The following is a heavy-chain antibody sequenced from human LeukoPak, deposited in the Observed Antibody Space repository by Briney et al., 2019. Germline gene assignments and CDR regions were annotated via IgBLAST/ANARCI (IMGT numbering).Heavy chain of an antibody. CDR1: GGSFSGYY. J-gene: IGHJ3*02. D-gene: IGHD2-2*01. CDR3: ARALRGYCSSTSCYRDAFDI. V-gene: IGHV4-34*01. Sequence: PSETLSLTCAVYGGSFSGYYWSWIRQPPGKGLEWIGEINHSGSTNYNPSLKSRVTISVDTSKNQFSLKLSSVTAADTAVYYCARALRGYCSSTSCYRDAFDIWGQGTMVTVSS. CDR2: INHSGST.